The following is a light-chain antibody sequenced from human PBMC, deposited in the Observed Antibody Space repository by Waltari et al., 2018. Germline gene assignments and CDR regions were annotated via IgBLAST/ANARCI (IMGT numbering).Light chain of an antibody. CDR1: QGISSS. CDR2: KAS. CDR3: QQSYTTAYT. V-gene: IGKV1-39*01. Sequence: DIQMTQSPSTLSASVGDRVTITCRASQGISSSLTWYQQKPGKAPKLLIYKASPLESGVPSRFSGSGSGTDFSLTISSLQPEDFATYYCQQSYTTAYTFGQGTKLEIK. J-gene: IGKJ2*01.